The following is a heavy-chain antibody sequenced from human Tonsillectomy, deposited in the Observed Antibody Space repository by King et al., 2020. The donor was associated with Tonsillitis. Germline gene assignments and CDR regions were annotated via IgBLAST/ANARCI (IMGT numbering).Heavy chain of an antibody. J-gene: IGHJ4*02. CDR3: AKFDDNKTGASGYSDS. D-gene: IGHD3-22*01. V-gene: IGHV3-30*18. CDR1: GFTFSRYG. Sequence: VQLVESGGGVVQPGRSLRLSCAASGFTFSRYGMHWVRQAPGKGLEWVAVISYDGSKTYYVDSVKGRFTISRDNSRNTVYLQMNSLRAADTAVYYCAKFDDNKTGASGYSDSWDQGTLVTVSS. CDR2: ISYDGSKT.